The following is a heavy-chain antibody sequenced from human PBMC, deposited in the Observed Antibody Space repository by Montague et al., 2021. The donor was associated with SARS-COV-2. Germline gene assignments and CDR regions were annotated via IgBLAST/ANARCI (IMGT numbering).Heavy chain of an antibody. J-gene: IGHJ4*02. CDR1: SGSIISSGYY. CDR3: ARGMIRGVTTPFDY. Sequence: SETLSLTYSVSSGSIISSGYYWGWIRQPPGKELEWIGNIYYSGTTYYNPSLQSRGIISVDTSKNHLSLRLSSVTAADTAVYFCARGMIRGVTTPFDYWGQGSQVTVSS. CDR2: IYYSGTT. V-gene: IGHV4-39*02. D-gene: IGHD3-10*01.